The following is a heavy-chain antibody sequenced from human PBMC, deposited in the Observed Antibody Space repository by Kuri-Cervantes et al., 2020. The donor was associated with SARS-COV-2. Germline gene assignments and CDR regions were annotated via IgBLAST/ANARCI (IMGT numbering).Heavy chain of an antibody. Sequence: SETLSRTCEVYGGSLSYYYWSWVRQPPGKGLEWIGEINHSGSTNYNPPLKSRVTISGDTSKNQFSLELSSVTAADTAVYYCARAELGLGWFFDLWGRGTLVTVSS. J-gene: IGHJ2*01. CDR2: INHSGST. D-gene: IGHD6-13*01. CDR1: GGSLSYYY. CDR3: ARAELGLGWFFDL. V-gene: IGHV4-34*01.